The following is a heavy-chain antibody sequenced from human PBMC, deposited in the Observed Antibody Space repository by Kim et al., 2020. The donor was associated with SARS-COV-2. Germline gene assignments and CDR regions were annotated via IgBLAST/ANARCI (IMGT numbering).Heavy chain of an antibody. CDR3: AKDWGYGSGTYFTS. V-gene: IGHV3-9*01. D-gene: IGHD3-10*01. Sequence: DSVTRRFTISRDNAKNSLYLQMNSLRPDDTALYYCAKDWGYGSGTYFTSWGQGTLVTVSS. J-gene: IGHJ5*02.